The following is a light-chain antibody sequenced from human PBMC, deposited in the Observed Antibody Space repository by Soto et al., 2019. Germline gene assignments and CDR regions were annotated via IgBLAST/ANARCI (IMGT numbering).Light chain of an antibody. V-gene: IGLV2-11*01. J-gene: IGLJ2*01. CDR1: SSDVGGYNY. CDR2: DVS. CDR3: CSYAGSYKYVV. Sequence: QSALTQPRSVSGSPGQSVTISCTGTSSDVGGYNYVSWYQNYPGKAPKLMIYDVSKRPSGVPDRFSGSKSGNTASLTISGLPAEDEADSYCCSYAGSYKYVVFGGGTQLTVL.